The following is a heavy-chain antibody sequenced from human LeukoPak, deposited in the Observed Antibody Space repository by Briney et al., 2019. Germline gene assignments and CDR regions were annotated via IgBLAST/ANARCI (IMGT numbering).Heavy chain of an antibody. V-gene: IGHV1-69*13. Sequence: SVKVSCKASGGTFSSYAISWVRQAPGQGLEWMGGIIPILGTANYAQKFQGRVTITADESTSTAYMELSSLRSEDTAVYYCARTPRYYYDSALDYWGQGTLVTVSS. CDR3: ARTPRYYYDSALDY. J-gene: IGHJ4*02. D-gene: IGHD3-22*01. CDR1: GGTFSSYA. CDR2: IIPILGTA.